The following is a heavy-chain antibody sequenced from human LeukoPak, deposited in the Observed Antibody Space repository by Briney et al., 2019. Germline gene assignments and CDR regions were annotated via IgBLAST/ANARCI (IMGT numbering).Heavy chain of an antibody. Sequence: GGSLRLSCAASGFTFSSYAMHWVRQAPGKGLEWVAVISYDGSNKYYADSVKGRFTISRDNSKNTLYLQMNSLRAEDTAVYYCARDPDIVVVPAAMPGGRGMDVWGKGTTVTVSS. V-gene: IGHV3-30*04. J-gene: IGHJ6*04. CDR1: GFTFSSYA. D-gene: IGHD2-2*01. CDR2: ISYDGSNK. CDR3: ARDPDIVVVPAAMPGGRGMDV.